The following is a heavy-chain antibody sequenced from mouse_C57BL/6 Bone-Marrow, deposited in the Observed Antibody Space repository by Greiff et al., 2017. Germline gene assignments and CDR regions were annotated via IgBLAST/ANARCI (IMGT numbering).Heavy chain of an antibody. CDR1: GFNIKDDY. CDR2: IDPENGDT. D-gene: IGHD1-1*01. V-gene: IGHV14-4*01. Sequence: VQLQQSGAELVRPGASVKLSCTASGFNIKDDYMHWVKQRPEQGLEWIGWIDPENGDTEYASKFQGKDTLTADTSSNPAYLQLTILTSEDTAVNYCTSLCGSGDYWGQGTTLTVSS. CDR3: TSLCGSGDY. J-gene: IGHJ2*01.